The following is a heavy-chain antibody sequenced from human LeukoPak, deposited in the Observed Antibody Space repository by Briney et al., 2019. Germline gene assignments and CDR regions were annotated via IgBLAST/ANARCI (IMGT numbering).Heavy chain of an antibody. CDR1: GFTFSSYS. J-gene: IGHJ5*02. Sequence: GGSLTLACAASGFTFSSYSMNWVRQAPGKGLEWVSYISSSSSTIYYADSVKGRFTISRDNAKNSLYLQMNSLRDEDTAVYYCARAYCGGDCYFDGWFDPWGQGTLVTVSS. V-gene: IGHV3-48*02. CDR2: ISSSSSTI. D-gene: IGHD2-21*02. CDR3: ARAYCGGDCYFDGWFDP.